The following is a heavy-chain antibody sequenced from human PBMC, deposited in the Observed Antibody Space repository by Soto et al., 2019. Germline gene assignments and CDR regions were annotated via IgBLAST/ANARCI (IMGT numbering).Heavy chain of an antibody. CDR1: GGTFSSYT. Sequence: QVQLVQSGAEVKKPGSSVKVSCKASGGTFSSYTISWVRQAPGQGLEWMGRIIPILGIANYAQKFQGRVTITADKSTRPAYMGLSRLRSEDPAVYYCAGESFQRWLPHYGMDVWGQGTTVTVSS. J-gene: IGHJ6*02. CDR3: AGESFQRWLPHYGMDV. CDR2: IIPILGIA. V-gene: IGHV1-69*08. D-gene: IGHD5-12*01.